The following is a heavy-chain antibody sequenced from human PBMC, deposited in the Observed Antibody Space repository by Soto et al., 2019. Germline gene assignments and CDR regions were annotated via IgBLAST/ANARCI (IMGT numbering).Heavy chain of an antibody. CDR1: GFTFSSYG. Sequence: QVQLVESGGGVVQPGRSLRLSCAASGFTFSSYGMHWVRQAPGKGLEWVAVISYDGSNKYYADSVKGRFTISRDNSKNTLYLQMNSLRAEDTAVYYCAKARNSYFDWLLPLDYWGQGTLVTVSS. V-gene: IGHV3-30*18. CDR2: ISYDGSNK. D-gene: IGHD3-9*01. J-gene: IGHJ4*02. CDR3: AKARNSYFDWLLPLDY.